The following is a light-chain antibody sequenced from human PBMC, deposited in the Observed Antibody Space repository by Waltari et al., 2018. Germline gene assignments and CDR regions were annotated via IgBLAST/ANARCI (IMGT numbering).Light chain of an antibody. CDR3: QQHDHLPFT. CDR1: QDIANY. Sequence: DIQMTQSPSSLSASVGDGVTITCQASQDIANYLNWYQQKPGKAHKLLVYDASNLHSGVPSRLSGSGSGTHFTFTITGLQPEDIATYYCQQHDHLPFTFGPGTKVDIK. J-gene: IGKJ3*01. CDR2: DAS. V-gene: IGKV1-33*01.